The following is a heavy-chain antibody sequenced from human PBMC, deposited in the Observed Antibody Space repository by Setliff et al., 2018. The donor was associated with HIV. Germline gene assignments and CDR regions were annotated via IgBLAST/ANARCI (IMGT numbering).Heavy chain of an antibody. J-gene: IGHJ4*02. CDR2: TTNKADSYNT. D-gene: IGHD2-15*01. V-gene: IGHV3-72*01. Sequence: PGGSLRLSCAASGFTFSDHYMDWVRQAPGKGLEWVGRTTNKADSYNTNYAASVKGRFTIARDDSKKSLYLQMNSLKIEDTAVYYCVRGLGSECDYWGQGALVTVSS. CDR1: GFTFSDHY. CDR3: VRGLGSECDY.